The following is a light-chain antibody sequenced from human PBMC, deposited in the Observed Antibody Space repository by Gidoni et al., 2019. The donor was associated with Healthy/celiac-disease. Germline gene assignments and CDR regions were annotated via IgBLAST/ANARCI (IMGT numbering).Light chain of an antibody. CDR3: QQYGSSPS. CDR2: NAF. Sequence: EIVLTQSPGTLSLSPGERATLSCRASQSVSSSYLAWYQQKPGQAPRLLLYNAFSRATGIPDRFSGSGSGTDFTLTISRLEPEEFAVYYCQQYGSSPSFGQGTKLEI. CDR1: QSVSSSY. V-gene: IGKV3-20*01. J-gene: IGKJ2*01.